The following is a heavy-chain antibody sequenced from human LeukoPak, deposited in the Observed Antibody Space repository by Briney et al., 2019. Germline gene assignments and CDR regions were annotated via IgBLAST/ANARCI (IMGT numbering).Heavy chain of an antibody. J-gene: IGHJ4*02. CDR3: AREVATGFSCFDY. D-gene: IGHD2-21*02. CDR1: GLIFRNYA. CDR2: IAGDGATA. V-gene: IGHV3-23*01. Sequence: GGSLRLSCAASGLIFRNYAMTWVRQAPGKGLEWVSTIAGDGATAYYADSVRGRFIISRDNSMNTLSLQMDSLRAEDTAVYYCAREVATGFSCFDYWGQGTLVTVSS.